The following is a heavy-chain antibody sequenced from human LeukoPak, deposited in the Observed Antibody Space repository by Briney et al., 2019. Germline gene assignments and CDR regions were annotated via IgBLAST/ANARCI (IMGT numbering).Heavy chain of an antibody. Sequence: PSETLSLTCAVSGYSISSGYYRGWIRQPPGKGLEWIGSIYHSGSTYYNPSLKSRVTISVDTSKNQFSLKLSSVTAADTAVYYCARASGYDSDYWGQGTLVTVSS. CDR1: GYSISSGYY. J-gene: IGHJ4*02. D-gene: IGHD5-12*01. V-gene: IGHV4-38-2*01. CDR3: ARASGYDSDY. CDR2: IYHSGST.